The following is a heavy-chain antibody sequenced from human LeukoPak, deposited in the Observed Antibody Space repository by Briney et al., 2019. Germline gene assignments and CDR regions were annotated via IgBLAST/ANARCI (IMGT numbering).Heavy chain of an antibody. CDR2: INPSGGST. J-gene: IGHJ5*02. D-gene: IGHD6-13*01. Sequence: GSSVKVSCKASGGTFSSYAISWVRQAPGQGLEWMGIINPSGGSTSYAQKFQGRVTMTRDTSTSTVYMELSSLRSEDTAVYYCARVAAAGTNWFDPWGQGTLVTVSS. CDR1: GGTFSSYA. CDR3: ARVAAAGTNWFDP. V-gene: IGHV1-46*01.